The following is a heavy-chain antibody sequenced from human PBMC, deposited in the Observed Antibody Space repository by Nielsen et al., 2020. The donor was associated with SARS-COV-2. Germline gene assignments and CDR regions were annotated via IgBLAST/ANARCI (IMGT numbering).Heavy chain of an antibody. D-gene: IGHD2-2*01. J-gene: IGHJ6*02. CDR3: ARGYCSSTSCYARIAADYYGMDV. Sequence: GESLKISCAASGFTFSDYYMSWIRQAPGKGLEWVSYISSSSSYTNYADSVKGRFTISRDNAKNSLYLQMNSLRAEDTALYHCARGYCSSTSCYARIAADYYGMDVWGQGTTVTVSS. CDR1: GFTFSDYY. CDR2: ISSSSSYT. V-gene: IGHV3-11*05.